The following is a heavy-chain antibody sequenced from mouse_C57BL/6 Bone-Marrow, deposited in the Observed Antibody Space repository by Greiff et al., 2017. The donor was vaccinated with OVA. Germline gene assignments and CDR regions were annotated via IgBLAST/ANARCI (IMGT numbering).Heavy chain of an antibody. CDR1: GYTFTSYW. V-gene: IGHV1-64*01. CDR3: ANYDHGFDY. Sequence: QVQLKQPGAELVKPGASVKLSCKASGYTFTSYWMHWVKQRPGQGLEWIGMIHPNSGSTNYNEKFKSKATLTVDKSSSTAYMQLSSLTSEDSAVYYCANYDHGFDYWGQGTTLTVSS. J-gene: IGHJ2*01. D-gene: IGHD2-4*01. CDR2: IHPNSGST.